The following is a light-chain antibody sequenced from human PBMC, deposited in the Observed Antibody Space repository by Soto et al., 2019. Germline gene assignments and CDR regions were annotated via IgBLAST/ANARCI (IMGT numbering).Light chain of an antibody. V-gene: IGKV1-5*01. CDR1: QSISTW. CDR3: QQYKSYPFT. Sequence: IQMTQSPSTLSASVGDRVTITCRASQSISTWLAWYQQKPGKAPNLLIYDASSLQSGVPSRFSGSGSGTEFTLTISSLQPDDFATYYCQQYKSYPFTFGPGTKVEIK. J-gene: IGKJ3*01. CDR2: DAS.